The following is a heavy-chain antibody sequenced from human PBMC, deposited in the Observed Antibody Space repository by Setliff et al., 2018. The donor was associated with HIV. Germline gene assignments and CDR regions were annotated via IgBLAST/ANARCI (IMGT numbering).Heavy chain of an antibody. J-gene: IGHJ2*01. Sequence: PGGSLRLSCAASGFTFSSYAMSWVRQAPGKGLEWVSAISGSGGSTYYADSVKGRFTISRDNSKNILYIQLSSLRPDDTAVYYCAKSLPTFSTYNWYFDVWGRGTLVTVSS. D-gene: IGHD3-3*02. V-gene: IGHV3-23*01. CDR2: ISGSGGST. CDR3: AKSLPTFSTYNWYFDV. CDR1: GFTFSSYA.